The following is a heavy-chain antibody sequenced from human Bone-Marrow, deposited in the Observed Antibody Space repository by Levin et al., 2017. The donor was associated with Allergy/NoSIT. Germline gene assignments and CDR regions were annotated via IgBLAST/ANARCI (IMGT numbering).Heavy chain of an antibody. CDR3: ARVQGGLRWLGYGLDV. V-gene: IGHV4-34*01. J-gene: IGHJ6*02. D-gene: IGHD4-23*01. Sequence: SQTLSLTCGLYGGSFTGYYWSWIRQTPGKGLEWIGQINHSADTNYNPSLTSRVPISVDMSKNQFSLQLTSVTAADTAVYYCARVQGGLRWLGYGLDVWGPGTTVTVSS. CDR1: GGSFTGYY. CDR2: INHSADT.